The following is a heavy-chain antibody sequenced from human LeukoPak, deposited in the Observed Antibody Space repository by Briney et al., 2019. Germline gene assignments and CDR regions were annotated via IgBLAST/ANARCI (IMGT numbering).Heavy chain of an antibody. Sequence: GASVKVSCKASGYTLTSYYMHWVRQAPGQGLEWMGIVNPSGGSTSYAQKFQGRVTMTRDTSTSTVYMELSSLRSEDTAVYYCAREIQLWPHTVDYWGQGTLVTVSS. J-gene: IGHJ4*02. CDR3: AREIQLWPHTVDY. CDR2: VNPSGGST. CDR1: GYTLTSYY. D-gene: IGHD5-18*01. V-gene: IGHV1-46*01.